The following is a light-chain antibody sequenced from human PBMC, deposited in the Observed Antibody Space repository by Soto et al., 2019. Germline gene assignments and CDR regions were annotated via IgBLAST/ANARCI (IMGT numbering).Light chain of an antibody. J-gene: IGKJ2*01. V-gene: IGKV2-24*01. Sequence: DIVMTQTPLSSPVTLGQPASISCRSSQSLVRSDGNAFLSWLHQRPGQPPRLLIYEISNRFSGVPDRLSGSGAGTDFTLKISRVEAEDVGVYYCMQTTQVPFTFGQGTKLEIK. CDR3: MQTTQVPFT. CDR2: EIS. CDR1: QSLVRSDGNAF.